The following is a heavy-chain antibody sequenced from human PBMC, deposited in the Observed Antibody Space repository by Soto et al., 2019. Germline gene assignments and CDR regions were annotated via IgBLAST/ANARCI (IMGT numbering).Heavy chain of an antibody. V-gene: IGHV3-23*01. CDR2: ISGSGGFT. Sequence: EVPLSESGGGLIQPGGSLRLSCAASGFTFSSYAMNWVRQAPGKGLEWVSVISGSGGFTQYADSVKGRFTISRDNSKSTLYLQMNSLRAEDTAVYYCAKEAPGAFDMWGQGTMVTVSS. CDR1: GFTFSSYA. D-gene: IGHD7-27*01. J-gene: IGHJ3*02. CDR3: AKEAPGAFDM.